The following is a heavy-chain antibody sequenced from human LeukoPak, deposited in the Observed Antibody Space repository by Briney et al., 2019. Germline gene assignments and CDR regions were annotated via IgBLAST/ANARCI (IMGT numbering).Heavy chain of an antibody. CDR1: GGSFSGYY. D-gene: IGHD1-14*01. CDR3: ATRIRMLAGWLDP. J-gene: IGHJ5*02. CDR2: INHSGST. V-gene: IGHV4-34*01. Sequence: SETLSLTCAVYGGSFSGYYWSWIRQPPGKGREWIGEINHSGSTNYNPSLKSRVTISVDTSKNQFSLKLSSVTAADTAVYYCATRIRMLAGWLDPWGQGTLVTVSS.